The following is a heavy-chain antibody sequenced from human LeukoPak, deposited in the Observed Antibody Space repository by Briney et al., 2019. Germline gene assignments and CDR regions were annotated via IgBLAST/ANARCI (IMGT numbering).Heavy chain of an antibody. CDR2: INPKSGVT. D-gene: IGHD3-3*01. CDR3: ARAGYDFWSGYSSLGY. CDR1: GGTFSSYA. V-gene: IGHV1-2*02. Sequence: SVKVSFKASGGTFSSYAISWVRQAPGQGLEWMGSINPKSGVTNYAPKFQGRVTMTRDTSISTAYMELSRLRSDDTAVYYCARAGYDFWSGYSSLGYWGQGTLVTVSS. J-gene: IGHJ4*02.